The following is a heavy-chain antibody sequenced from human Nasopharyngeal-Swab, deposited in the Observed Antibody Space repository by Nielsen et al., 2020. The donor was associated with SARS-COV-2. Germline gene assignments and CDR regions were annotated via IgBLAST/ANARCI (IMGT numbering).Heavy chain of an antibody. Sequence: GGSLRLSCAASGFTFSSYAMHWVRQVPGKGLEWVAVISYDGSNKYYADSVKGRFTISRDNSKNTLYLQMNSLRAEDTAVYYCARGGLDSSSWYGYYFDYWGQGTLVTVSS. V-gene: IGHV3-30*04. CDR2: ISYDGSNK. J-gene: IGHJ4*02. D-gene: IGHD6-13*01. CDR3: ARGGLDSSSWYGYYFDY. CDR1: GFTFSSYA.